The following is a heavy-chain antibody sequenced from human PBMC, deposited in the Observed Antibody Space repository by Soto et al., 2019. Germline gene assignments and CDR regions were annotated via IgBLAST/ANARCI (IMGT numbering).Heavy chain of an antibody. D-gene: IGHD2-2*01. CDR3: ARGHYIVVVPAARRYSSSWYAY. J-gene: IGHJ4*02. Sequence: GGSLRLSCAASGFTFSSYWMSWVRQAPGKGLEWVANIKQDGSEKYYVDSVKGRFTISRDNAKNSLYLQMNSLRAEDTAVYYCARGHYIVVVPAARRYSSSWYAYWGQGTLVTVSS. CDR1: GFTFSSYW. CDR2: IKQDGSEK. V-gene: IGHV3-7*05.